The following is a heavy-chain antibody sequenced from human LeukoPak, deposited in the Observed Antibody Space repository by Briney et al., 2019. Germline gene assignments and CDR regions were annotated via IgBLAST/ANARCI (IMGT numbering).Heavy chain of an antibody. V-gene: IGHV3-20*01. J-gene: IGHJ6*03. CDR3: ARAYGSGSYYNYMDV. CDR1: GFTFDDYG. Sequence: PGGSLILSCAASGFTFDDYGMSWVRQAPGKGLEWVSGINWNGGSTGYADSVKGRFSISRDNAKNSLYLQINSLRAEDTALYHCARAYGSGSYYNYMDVWGKGATVTISS. CDR2: INWNGGST. D-gene: IGHD3-10*01.